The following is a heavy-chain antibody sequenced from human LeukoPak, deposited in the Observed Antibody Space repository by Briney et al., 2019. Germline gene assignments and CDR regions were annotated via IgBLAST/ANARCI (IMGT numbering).Heavy chain of an antibody. CDR2: IKQDGSEI. CDR1: GFPFSTYW. D-gene: IGHD1-26*01. V-gene: IGHV3-7*03. J-gene: IGHJ4*02. CDR3: VKDSPPRYSGSPPAY. Sequence: PGGSLRLSCAASGFPFSTYWMNWVRQAPGKGLEWVANIKQDGSEIYYVDSVKGRFTISRDNAKNSLYLQMNSLRADDTAVYYCVKDSPPRYSGSPPAYWGQGTLVTVSS.